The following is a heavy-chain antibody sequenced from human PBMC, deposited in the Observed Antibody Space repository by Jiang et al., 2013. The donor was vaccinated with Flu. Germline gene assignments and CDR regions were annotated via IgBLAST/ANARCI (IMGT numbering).Heavy chain of an antibody. CDR3: ARSPNRGDWAVRYFQH. CDR1: GYTFTSYY. D-gene: IGHD3-9*01. Sequence: SGAEVKKPGASVKVSCKASGYTFTSYYMHWVRQAPGQGLEWMGIINPSGGSTSYAQKFQGRVTMTRDTSTSTVYMELSSLRSEDTAVYYCARSPNRGDWAVRYFQHWGQGTLVTVSS. CDR2: INPSGGST. V-gene: IGHV1-46*03. J-gene: IGHJ1*01.